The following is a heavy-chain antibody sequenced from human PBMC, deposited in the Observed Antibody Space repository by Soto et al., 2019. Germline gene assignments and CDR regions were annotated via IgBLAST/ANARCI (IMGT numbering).Heavy chain of an antibody. CDR3: AGRYCTNGVCYTNYYYYIDV. CDR1: GFTFSTYA. CDR2: ITTSGGNT. Sequence: GGSLRLSCAASGFTFSTYAMSWVRQAPGRGLEWVSTITTSGGNTYYADSVQGRFTISRDNSKNTLYLQMNSLRAEDTAVYYCAGRYCTNGVCYTNYYYYIDVWGKGTTVTVSS. J-gene: IGHJ6*03. V-gene: IGHV3-23*01. D-gene: IGHD2-8*01.